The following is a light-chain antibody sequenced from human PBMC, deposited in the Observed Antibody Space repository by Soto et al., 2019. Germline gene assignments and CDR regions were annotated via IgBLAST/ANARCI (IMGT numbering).Light chain of an antibody. V-gene: IGKV3-20*01. J-gene: IGKJ1*01. CDR2: AAS. CDR3: RHYINSQWT. CDR1: QSVSSTY. Sequence: EIVLTQSPGTLSLSPGERATLSCRPSQSVSSTYLDWYQQKPGQAPRRLIYAASSRATGIPDRFSGGASATDFTLTISRLEPEDVAVYYCRHYINSQWTFGQGTKVEIK.